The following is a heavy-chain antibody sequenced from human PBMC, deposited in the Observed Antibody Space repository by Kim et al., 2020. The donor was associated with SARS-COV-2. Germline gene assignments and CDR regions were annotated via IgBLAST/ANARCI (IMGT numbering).Heavy chain of an antibody. Sequence: GGSLRLSCAASGFTFCSYAMHWVRQAPGKGLEWVAVISYDGSNKYYADSVKGRFTISRDNSKNTLYLQMNSLRAEDTAVYYCARDGPYYYDSSGYYYGFDYWGQGTLVTVSS. J-gene: IGHJ4*02. CDR1: GFTFCSYA. V-gene: IGHV3-30*04. CDR3: ARDGPYYYDSSGYYYGFDY. CDR2: ISYDGSNK. D-gene: IGHD3-22*01.